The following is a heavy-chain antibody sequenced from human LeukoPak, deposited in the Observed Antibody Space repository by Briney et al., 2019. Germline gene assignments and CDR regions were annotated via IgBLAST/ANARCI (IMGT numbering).Heavy chain of an antibody. V-gene: IGHV1-46*01. CDR1: GYTFTSYY. D-gene: IGHD3-22*01. Sequence: VASVKVSCKASGYTFTSYYMHWVRQAPGQGLEWMGIINPSGGSTSYAQKFQSRVTMTRDMSTSTVYMELSSLRSEDTAVYYCARDNSMRYYYDSSRPDAFDIWRQATMVTVYS. CDR3: ARDNSMRYYYDSSRPDAFDI. CDR2: INPSGGST. J-gene: IGHJ3*02.